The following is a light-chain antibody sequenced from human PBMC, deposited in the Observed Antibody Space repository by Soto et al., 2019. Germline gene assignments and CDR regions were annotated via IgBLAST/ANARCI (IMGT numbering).Light chain of an antibody. CDR3: QQSYMDPIT. CDR2: DAS. Sequence: DIQITQSPSSLSGSVGDRVTITFRSSQSISTYLNWYQKKPGKAPNLLIYDASRLQSGVPSRFSGSGGGTDFTLSISSVQPEDFATYSCQQSYMDPITFGQGTRLEIK. V-gene: IGKV1-39*01. J-gene: IGKJ5*01. CDR1: QSISTY.